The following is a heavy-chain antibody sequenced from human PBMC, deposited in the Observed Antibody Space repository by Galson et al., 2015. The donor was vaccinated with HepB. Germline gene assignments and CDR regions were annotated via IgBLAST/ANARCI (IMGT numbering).Heavy chain of an antibody. CDR1: GFTFSSYA. D-gene: IGHD1-14*01. V-gene: IGHV3-23*01. Sequence: SLRLSCAASGFTFSSYAMSWVRQAPGKGLEWVSAISGSGGSTYYADSVKGRFTISRDNSKNTLYLQMNSLRAEDTAVYYCAKDTGAESYYYYYMDVWGKGTTVTVSS. CDR2: ISGSGGST. J-gene: IGHJ6*03. CDR3: AKDTGAESYYYYYMDV.